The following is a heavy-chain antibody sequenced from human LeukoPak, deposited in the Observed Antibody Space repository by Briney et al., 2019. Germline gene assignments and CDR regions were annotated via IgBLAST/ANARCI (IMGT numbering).Heavy chain of an antibody. CDR3: ARSSGVSWYFDY. D-gene: IGHD1-1*01. V-gene: IGHV4-59*08. CDR1: GGSISSYY. CDR2: IYYSGST. Sequence: SETLSLTCTVSGGSISSYYWSWIRQPPGKGLEWIGYIYYSGSTYYNPSLKSRVTISVDTSKNQFSLKLSSVTAADTAVYYCARSSGVSWYFDYWGQGTLVTVSS. J-gene: IGHJ4*02.